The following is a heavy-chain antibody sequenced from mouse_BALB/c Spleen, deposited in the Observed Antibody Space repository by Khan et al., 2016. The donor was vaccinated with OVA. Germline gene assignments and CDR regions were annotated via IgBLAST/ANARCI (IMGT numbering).Heavy chain of an antibody. CDR3: ARVYWGDFDY. J-gene: IGHJ2*01. Sequence: EVQLVESGPGLVKPSQSLSLTCTVTGYSITSDYAWNWIRQFPGNKLEWMGYISYSGNTNYKPYLKSRISITRDTSKNQFFLQLNSVTTEDTATYYCARVYWGDFDYWGQGTTLTVSS. V-gene: IGHV3-2*02. D-gene: IGHD1-1*01. CDR1: GYSITSDYA. CDR2: ISYSGNT.